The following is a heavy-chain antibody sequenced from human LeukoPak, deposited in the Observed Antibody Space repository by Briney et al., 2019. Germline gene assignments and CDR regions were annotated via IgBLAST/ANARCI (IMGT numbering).Heavy chain of an antibody. V-gene: IGHV5-51*01. D-gene: IGHD3-22*01. CDR3: ARCYYDSSGYYYPFDY. J-gene: IGHJ4*02. CDR2: IYPGDSDT. Sequence: GESLKISCKGSGYSFTSYWIGGVRQMPGKGLEWMGIIYPGDSDTRYSPSFQGQVTISADKSISTAYLQWSSLKASDTAMYYCARCYYDSSGYYYPFDYWGQGTLVTVSS. CDR1: GYSFTSYW.